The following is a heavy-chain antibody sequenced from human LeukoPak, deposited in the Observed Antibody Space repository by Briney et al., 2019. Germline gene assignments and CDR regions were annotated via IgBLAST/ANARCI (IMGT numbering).Heavy chain of an antibody. CDR3: ARRAVRGVIIKPFDY. D-gene: IGHD3-10*01. CDR2: IYYSGST. CDR1: GGSISSYY. V-gene: IGHV4-59*12. J-gene: IGHJ4*02. Sequence: SETLSLTCTVSGGSISSYYWSWIRQPPGKGLEWIGYIYYSGSTKYNPSLKSRVTISVDTSNNQFSLKLSSVTAADTAVYYCARRAVRGVIIKPFDYWGQGTLVTVSS.